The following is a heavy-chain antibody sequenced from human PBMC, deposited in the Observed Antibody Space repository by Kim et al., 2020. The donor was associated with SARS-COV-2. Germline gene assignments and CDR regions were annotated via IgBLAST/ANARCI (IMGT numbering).Heavy chain of an antibody. D-gene: IGHD2-2*02. CDR2: ISFTGTT. CDR3: ARHPFNILTRVNRFYC. V-gene: IGHV4-39*01. CDR1: GAPISSYNYH. J-gene: IGHJ4*02. Sequence: SETLSLTCAVSGAPISSYNYHWAWIRQPPGKGLEWIASISFTGTTSYNPSLKGRATISADMSQSQLFLMQTSVTAADTAVYYCARHPFNILTRVNRFYCWGQGTLVNDPS.